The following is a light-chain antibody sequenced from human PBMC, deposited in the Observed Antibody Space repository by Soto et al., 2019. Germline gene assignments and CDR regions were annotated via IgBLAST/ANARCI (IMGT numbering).Light chain of an antibody. CDR3: AVWDDSLDGGV. CDR1: GSNIGENA. V-gene: IGLV1-44*01. Sequence: QSVLTQPPSASGTPGQRVTISCSGSGSNIGENAVTWYQQLPGTAPKVLIYSDNQGPSGVPDRFSGSKSGTSASLTISGLQSEDEADYYCAVWDDSLDGGVFGGGTQLTVL. CDR2: SDN. J-gene: IGLJ3*02.